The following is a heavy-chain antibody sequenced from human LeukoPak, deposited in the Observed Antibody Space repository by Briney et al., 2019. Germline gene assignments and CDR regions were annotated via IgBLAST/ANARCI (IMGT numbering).Heavy chain of an antibody. CDR2: IYYSGST. V-gene: IGHV4-61*02. CDR1: GGSISSGSYF. J-gene: IGHJ3*02. Sequence: PSQTLSLTCTVSGGSISSGSYFWSWIRQPAGKGLEWIGRIYYSGSTYYNPSLKSRVTISVDTSKNQFSLKLSSVTAADTAVYYCARVDARDDAFDIWGQGTMVTVSS. D-gene: IGHD2-8*01. CDR3: ARVDARDDAFDI.